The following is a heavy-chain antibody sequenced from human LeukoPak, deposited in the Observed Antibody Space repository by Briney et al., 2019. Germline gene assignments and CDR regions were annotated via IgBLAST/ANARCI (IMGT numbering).Heavy chain of an antibody. J-gene: IGHJ6*03. D-gene: IGHD2-15*01. V-gene: IGHV4-59*01. CDR3: ARQVVVAATPTYFYYYMDV. CDR1: GGSISSYY. Sequence: SETLSLTCTVSGGSISSYYWSWIRQPPGKGLEWIGYIYYSGSTNYNPSLKSRVTISVDTSKNQFSLKLSSVTAADTAVYYCARQVVVAATPTYFYYYMDVWGKGTTVTISS. CDR2: IYYSGST.